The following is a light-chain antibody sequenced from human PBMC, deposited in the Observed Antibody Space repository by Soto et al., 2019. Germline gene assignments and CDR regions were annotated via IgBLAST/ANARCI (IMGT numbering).Light chain of an antibody. CDR3: QQYDSSPRT. Sequence: EIVLTQSAGTLSLSPGERATLSCRASQSVSSNFLAWYQQKPGQAPRLLIYDGSNRATGIPDRFSGSGSGTDFTLTISRLEPEDFAVYYCQQYDSSPRTFGQRTKVDIK. CDR2: DGS. J-gene: IGKJ1*01. CDR1: QSVSSNF. V-gene: IGKV3-20*01.